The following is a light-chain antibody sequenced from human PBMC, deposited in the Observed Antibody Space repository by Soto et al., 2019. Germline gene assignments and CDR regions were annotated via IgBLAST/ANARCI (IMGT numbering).Light chain of an antibody. V-gene: IGLV2-18*02. Sequence: QSVLTQPPSVSGSPGQSVAISCSGTSSDVGSYNRVSWYQQPPGTAPKLMIFDVSNRPSGVPDRFSGSKSGNTASLTISGLQAEDEADYYCSSFTISNTYVFGTGTKSPS. CDR2: DVS. J-gene: IGLJ1*01. CDR3: SSFTISNTYV. CDR1: SSDVGSYNR.